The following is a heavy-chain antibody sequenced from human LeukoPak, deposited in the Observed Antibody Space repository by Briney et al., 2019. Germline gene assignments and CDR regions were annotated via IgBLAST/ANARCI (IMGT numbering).Heavy chain of an antibody. D-gene: IGHD6-13*01. J-gene: IGHJ3*02. V-gene: IGHV3-30-3*01. CDR1: GFTFSSYA. CDR3: AFRPSPESWIDAFDI. CDR2: ISYDGSNK. Sequence: GGSLRFSCAASGFTFSSYAMHWVRQAPGKGLEWVAVISYDGSNKYYADSVKGRFTISRDNSKNTLYLQMNSLRAEDTAVYYCAFRPSPESWIDAFDIWGQGTMVTVSS.